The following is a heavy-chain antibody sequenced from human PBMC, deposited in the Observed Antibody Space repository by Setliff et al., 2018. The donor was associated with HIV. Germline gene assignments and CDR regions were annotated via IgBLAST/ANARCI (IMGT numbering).Heavy chain of an antibody. J-gene: IGHJ4*02. D-gene: IGHD6-19*01. CDR2: IRGKAYGETA. CDR1: GFTFGDYA. Sequence: GGSLRLSCTASGFTFGDYAVSWVRQAPGKGLEWVGFIRGKAYGETADFAASLKGRFTISRDDSKGIAYLQMNSLKTEDTAVYYCARGVPAVTGYHFDYWGQGTLVTVSS. V-gene: IGHV3-49*04. CDR3: ARGVPAVTGYHFDY.